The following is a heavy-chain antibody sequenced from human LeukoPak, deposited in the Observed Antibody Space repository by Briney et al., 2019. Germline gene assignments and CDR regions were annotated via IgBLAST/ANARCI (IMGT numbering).Heavy chain of an antibody. CDR3: TTEGYYYDSSGYFLFFDY. V-gene: IGHV3-15*01. CDR2: IKSKTDGGTT. Sequence: GGSLRLSCAASGFTFSNVWMSWVRQAPGKGLEWVGRIKSKTDGGTTDYAAPVKGRFTISRDDSKNTLYLQMNSLKTEDTAVYYCTTEGYYYDSSGYFLFFDYWGQGTLVTVSS. J-gene: IGHJ4*02. D-gene: IGHD3-22*01. CDR1: GFTFSNVW.